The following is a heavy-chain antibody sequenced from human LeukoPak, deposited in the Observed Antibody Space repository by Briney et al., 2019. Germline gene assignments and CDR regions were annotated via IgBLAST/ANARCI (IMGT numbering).Heavy chain of an antibody. Sequence: SSETLSLTCTVSGGSISSYYWSWIRQPPGKGLEWIGYIYYSGSTNYNPSLKSRVTISVDTSKNQFSLKLSSVTAADTAVYYCARHAESGSDRFDYWGQGTLVTVSS. V-gene: IGHV4-59*08. J-gene: IGHJ4*02. D-gene: IGHD5-12*01. CDR2: IYYSGST. CDR1: GGSISSYY. CDR3: ARHAESGSDRFDY.